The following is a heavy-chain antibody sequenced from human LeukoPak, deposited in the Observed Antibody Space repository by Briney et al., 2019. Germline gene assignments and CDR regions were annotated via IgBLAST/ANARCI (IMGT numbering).Heavy chain of an antibody. D-gene: IGHD2-2*01. V-gene: IGHV1-18*01. J-gene: IGHJ5*02. CDR3: ARDRVVPAAMGWFDP. CDR1: GYTFTSYG. Sequence: ASVKVSCKASGYTFTSYGISWVRQAPGQGLEWMGWISAYSGNTNYAQKLQGRVTMTTDTSTSTAYMELRSLRSDDTAVYYCARDRVVPAAMGWFDPWGQGTLVTVSS. CDR2: ISAYSGNT.